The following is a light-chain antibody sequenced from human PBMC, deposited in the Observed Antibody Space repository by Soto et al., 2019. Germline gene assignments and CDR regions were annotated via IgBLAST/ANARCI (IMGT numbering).Light chain of an antibody. CDR3: SSYASSNTYV. CDR2: EVS. CDR1: SSDVGSYNY. V-gene: IGLV2-8*01. J-gene: IGLJ1*01. Sequence: QSALTQPPSASGSPGQSVTISCTGTSSDVGSYNYVSWYQQHPGKAPKLIIYEVSNRPPGVPNRFSGSKSGNTASLSVSGLQAEDDADYYCSSYASSNTYVFGTGTKLTVL.